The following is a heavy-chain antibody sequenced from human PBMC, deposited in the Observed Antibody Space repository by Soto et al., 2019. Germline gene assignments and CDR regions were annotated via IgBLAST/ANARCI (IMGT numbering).Heavy chain of an antibody. V-gene: IGHV4-30-2*01. D-gene: IGHD5-12*01. J-gene: IGHJ4*02. Sequence: QLHLQESGSGLVKPSQTLSLTCAVSGGCISSGGYSWSWIRQPPGKGLEWIGYIYHSGSTYYNPSLKSRVTISVDRSKNQFSLKLSSVTAADTAVYYCAAGGGLPRYYWGQGTLVTVSS. CDR1: GGCISSGGYS. CDR3: AAGGGLPRYY. CDR2: IYHSGST.